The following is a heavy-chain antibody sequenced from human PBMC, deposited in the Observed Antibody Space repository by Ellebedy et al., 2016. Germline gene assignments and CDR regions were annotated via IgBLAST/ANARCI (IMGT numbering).Heavy chain of an antibody. CDR3: ARSVGLPGPRNKHCSGGACAYYGIDV. CDR1: GYTFRNNW. J-gene: IGHJ6*02. D-gene: IGHD2-15*01. CDR2: IYPGDSDT. Sequence: GESLKISCKGFGYTFRNNWIAWVRQMPGKGLEWMGIIYPGDSDTRYSPSFEGQVTISVDTVLSTAYLQRSRLKASDSAIYYCARSVGLPGPRNKHCSGGACAYYGIDVWGQGTTVTVSS. V-gene: IGHV5-51*01.